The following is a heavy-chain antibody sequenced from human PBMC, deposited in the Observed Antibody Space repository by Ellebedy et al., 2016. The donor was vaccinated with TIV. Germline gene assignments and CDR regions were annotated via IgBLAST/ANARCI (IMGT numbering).Heavy chain of an antibody. D-gene: IGHD3-3*01. J-gene: IGHJ6*02. CDR2: IYPGDSDT. CDR1: GYTFSNYW. CDR3: ARLYTNGPIGAFYYFCMDV. Sequence: GESLKISCEGLGYTFSNYWIAWVRQMPGKGLEWMGIIYPGDSDTKYSPSFEGQVTISADKSISTTYLQWNSLTASDAAIFFCARLYTNGPIGAFYYFCMDVWGQGTTVTVSS. V-gene: IGHV5-51*01.